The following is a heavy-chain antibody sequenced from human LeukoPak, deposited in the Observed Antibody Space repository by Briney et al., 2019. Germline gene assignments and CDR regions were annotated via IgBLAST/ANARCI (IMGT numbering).Heavy chain of an antibody. CDR2: IYTSGST. CDR3: VLAPNSNWFDF. D-gene: IGHD2-8*01. V-gene: IGHV4-4*07. Sequence: KPSETLSLTCTVSGGSISSYYWSWIRQPAGKGLEWIGRIYTSGSTNYNPSLKSRVTISIDTSRQQFFLKLSSVTAADTAVYYCVLAPNSNWFDFWGQGTRVTVSS. J-gene: IGHJ5*01. CDR1: GGSISSYY.